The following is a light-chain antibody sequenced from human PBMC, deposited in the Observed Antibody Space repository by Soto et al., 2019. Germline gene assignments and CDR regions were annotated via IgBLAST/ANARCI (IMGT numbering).Light chain of an antibody. CDR3: SSYTPSYTLV. Sequence: QSALTQPASVSGSPGQSITISCTGSRSDIATYDFVSWYQQHPGKAPKLIIYEVVNRPSGVSARFSGSKSGNTASLNITGLQVEDGAYFFCSSYTPSYTLVFGGGTKVTVL. V-gene: IGLV2-14*01. CDR1: RSDIATYDF. J-gene: IGLJ3*02. CDR2: EVV.